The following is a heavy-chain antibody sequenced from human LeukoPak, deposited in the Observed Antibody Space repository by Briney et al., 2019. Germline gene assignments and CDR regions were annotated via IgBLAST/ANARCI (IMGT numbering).Heavy chain of an antibody. D-gene: IGHD3-10*01. J-gene: IGHJ6*03. Sequence: SETLSLTCAVYGGSFSGYYWRWIRQPPGKGLEWIGEINHSGSTNYNPSLKSRVTISVDTSQNQFSLKLSSVTAADTAVYYCARGQTMARGVYMDVWGKGITVTVSS. CDR3: ARGQTMARGVYMDV. CDR2: INHSGST. V-gene: IGHV4-34*01. CDR1: GGSFSGYY.